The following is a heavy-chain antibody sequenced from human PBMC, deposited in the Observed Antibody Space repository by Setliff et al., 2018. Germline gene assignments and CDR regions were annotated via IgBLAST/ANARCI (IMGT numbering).Heavy chain of an antibody. CDR3: ARASGGNSVEDGFDI. CDR2: ISAYNGRT. V-gene: IGHV1-18*01. Sequence: ASVKVSCKASDYTFTDYGIYWVRQAPGQGLEWMGWISAYNGRTNYAEKFHARVTMTTDTATSTAYMELRSLKSDGTAVYYCARASGGNSVEDGFDIWGQGTMVTVSS. D-gene: IGHD1-26*01. CDR1: DYTFTDYG. J-gene: IGHJ3*02.